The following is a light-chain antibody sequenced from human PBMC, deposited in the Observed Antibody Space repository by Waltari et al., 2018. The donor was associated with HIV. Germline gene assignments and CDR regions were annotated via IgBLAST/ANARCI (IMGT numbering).Light chain of an antibody. CDR2: DAS. V-gene: IGKV1-33*01. CDR1: QDITKN. CDR3: QHYDNVPSFT. J-gene: IGKJ3*01. Sequence: DIQMTQSPSSLSASVGDRVTIPCQASQDITKNLNWYQQKPGKAPKLLIYDASNLETGVPSRFSGSGSGADFTFTISGLQPDDFATYYCQHYDNVPSFTFGPGTKVDIK.